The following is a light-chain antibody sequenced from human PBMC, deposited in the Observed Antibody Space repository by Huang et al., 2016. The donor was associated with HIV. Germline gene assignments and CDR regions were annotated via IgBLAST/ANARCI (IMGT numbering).Light chain of an antibody. J-gene: IGKJ2*01. CDR2: AAS. Sequence: AIQMTQSPSSLSASVGDRVTITCRASQGIGDDLGWYQQKTGKAPKLLIYAASSLQKGVPSRFSGSGSGTDFTLTISSLQPEDSATYYCLQDYSYPYTFGQGTKLEIK. CDR3: LQDYSYPYT. V-gene: IGKV1-6*01. CDR1: QGIGDD.